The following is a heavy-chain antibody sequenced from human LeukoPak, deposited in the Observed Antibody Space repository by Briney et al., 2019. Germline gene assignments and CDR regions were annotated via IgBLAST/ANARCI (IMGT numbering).Heavy chain of an antibody. J-gene: IGHJ4*02. Sequence: PGGFLRLSCAASGFTFSAYTMSWVRQAPGKGLEWVSSITTSSDYKYYADLLRGRLTISRDNAKNSLFLQMNSLRGDDTAVYYCARDPAATPLDYWGQGILVTVSS. D-gene: IGHD6-13*01. CDR3: ARDPAATPLDY. CDR2: ITTSSDYK. CDR1: GFTFSAYT. V-gene: IGHV3-21*01.